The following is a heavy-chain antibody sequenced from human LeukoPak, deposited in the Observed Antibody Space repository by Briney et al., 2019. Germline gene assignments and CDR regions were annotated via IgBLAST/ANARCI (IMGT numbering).Heavy chain of an antibody. D-gene: IGHD3-22*01. J-gene: IGHJ5*02. CDR1: GGSISSYY. V-gene: IGHV4-59*01. CDR2: IYYSGST. CDR3: ARGTYYYDSSYHNWFDP. Sequence: SETLSLTCTVSGGSISSYYWSWIRQPPGKGLEWIGYIYYSGSTNYNPSLKSRVTISVDTSKNQFSLKLSSVTAADTAVYYCARGTYYYDSSYHNWFDPWGQGTLVTVSS.